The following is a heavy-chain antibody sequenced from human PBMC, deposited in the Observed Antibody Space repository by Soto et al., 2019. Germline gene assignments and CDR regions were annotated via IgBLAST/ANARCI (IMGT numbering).Heavy chain of an antibody. CDR1: GGSISSYY. D-gene: IGHD2-15*01. CDR3: ARDMGYCSGGSCHTKVTEPNYYYYYGMDV. Sequence: QVQLQESGPGLVKPSETLSLTCTVSGGSISSYYWSWIRQPPGKGLEWIGYIYYSGSTNYNPSLKSRVTISVDPAKNQFSLKLSSVTAADTAVYYCARDMGYCSGGSCHTKVTEPNYYYYYGMDVWGQGTTVTVSS. V-gene: IGHV4-59*01. J-gene: IGHJ6*02. CDR2: IYYSGST.